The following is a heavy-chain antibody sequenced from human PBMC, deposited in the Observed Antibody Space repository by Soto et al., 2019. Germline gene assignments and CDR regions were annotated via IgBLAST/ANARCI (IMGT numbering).Heavy chain of an antibody. Sequence: QVHLVQSGVEVKTPGASVKVSCQASGYTFFTYDISWVRQAPGQGLEWMGWISTYSGDTKYAQKFQGRVTMTTYTSPTTAYLELRSLRSDYTAVYYRARRHGPSTSENWFDPWGQGTLVTVSS. J-gene: IGHJ5*02. CDR3: ARRHGPSTSENWFDP. V-gene: IGHV1-18*01. CDR2: ISTYSGDT. D-gene: IGHD4-17*01. CDR1: GYTFFTYD.